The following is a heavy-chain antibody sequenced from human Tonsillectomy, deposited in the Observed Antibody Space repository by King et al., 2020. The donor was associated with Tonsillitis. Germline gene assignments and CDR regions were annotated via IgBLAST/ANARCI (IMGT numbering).Heavy chain of an antibody. CDR2: IYYRGST. Sequence: VQLQESGPGLVKPSETLSLSCTVSGGSISSYYWSWIRQPPGKGLEWIGYIYYRGSTNYNPSLKSRVTMSVDTSKKQFSLKLSSVTAADTDVYYCARDGIVRASNLDYFDYWGQGNLFTVSS. CDR1: GGSISSYY. CDR3: ARDGIVRASNLDYFDY. D-gene: IGHD1-26*01. V-gene: IGHV4-59*01. J-gene: IGHJ4*02.